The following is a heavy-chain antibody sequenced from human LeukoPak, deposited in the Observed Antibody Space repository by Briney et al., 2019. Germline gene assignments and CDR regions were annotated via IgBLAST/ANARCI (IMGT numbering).Heavy chain of an antibody. V-gene: IGHV4-31*03. CDR3: AAERARYCSSTGCYTDAFDI. CDR1: GGSISSGGYY. CDR2: IYYSGST. D-gene: IGHD2-2*01. J-gene: IGHJ3*02. Sequence: SETLSLTCTVSGGSISSGGYYWSWIRQHPGKGLEWIGYIYYSGSTYYNPSLKSRVTISIDTSKNQFSLKLSSVTAADTAVYYCAAERARYCSSTGCYTDAFDIWGQGTVVTVSS.